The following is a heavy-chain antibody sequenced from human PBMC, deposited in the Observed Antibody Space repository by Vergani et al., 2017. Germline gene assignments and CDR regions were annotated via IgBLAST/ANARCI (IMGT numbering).Heavy chain of an antibody. D-gene: IGHD3-22*01. CDR2: ISTSNGNT. CDR1: GYIFNNHG. J-gene: IGHJ4*02. Sequence: QVQLVQSGAEVRKPGASVKVSCKASGYIFNNHGINWVRQAPGQGLEWMGWISTSNGNTKYAQTFQGRVTLTTDTSTRTAYMELRSLTYDDSAVYYCARDQYPYCFDSRGYVRYQFDFWGQGTLVTVSS. CDR3: ARDQYPYCFDSRGYVRYQFDF. V-gene: IGHV1-18*01.